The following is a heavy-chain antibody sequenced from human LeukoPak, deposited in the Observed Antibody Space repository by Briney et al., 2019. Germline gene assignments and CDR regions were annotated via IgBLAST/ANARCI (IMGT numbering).Heavy chain of an antibody. Sequence: SETLSLTCTVSGGSISSYYWSWIRQPPGKGLEWIGYIYYSGSTNYNPSLKSRVTISVDTSKNQFSLKLSSVTAADTAVYYCAREYGITMVRGVIPEGIAFDIWGQGTMVTVS. J-gene: IGHJ3*02. CDR1: GGSISSYY. CDR3: AREYGITMVRGVIPEGIAFDI. D-gene: IGHD3-10*01. CDR2: IYYSGST. V-gene: IGHV4-59*01.